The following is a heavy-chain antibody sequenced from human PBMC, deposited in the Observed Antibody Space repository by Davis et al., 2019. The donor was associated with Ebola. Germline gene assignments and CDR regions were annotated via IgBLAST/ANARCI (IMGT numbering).Heavy chain of an antibody. CDR1: GFRVSGPY. CDR2: IYTGGRT. Sequence: GESLKISCAASGFRVSGPYMSWVRQAPGKGLEWVSVIYTGGRTYYTDSVKGRFTISRDNSKNTIYLQMNSLRAEDTAVYYCASLDPFDYWGQGALVSVSP. V-gene: IGHV3-66*01. CDR3: ASLDPFDY. J-gene: IGHJ4*02.